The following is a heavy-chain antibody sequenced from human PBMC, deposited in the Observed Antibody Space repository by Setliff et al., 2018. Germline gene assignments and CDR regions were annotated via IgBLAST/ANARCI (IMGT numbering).Heavy chain of an antibody. V-gene: IGHV3-11*01. CDR3: ARILGSVWFGELPNWFDP. D-gene: IGHD3-10*01. Sequence: GGSLRLSCAASGFTFSDYYMSWIRQAPGKGLEWVSYISSSGSTIYYADSVKGRFTISRDNAKNSLYLQMNSLRAEDTAVYYCARILGSVWFGELPNWFDPWGQGTLVTVSS. CDR1: GFTFSDYY. CDR2: ISSSGSTI. J-gene: IGHJ5*02.